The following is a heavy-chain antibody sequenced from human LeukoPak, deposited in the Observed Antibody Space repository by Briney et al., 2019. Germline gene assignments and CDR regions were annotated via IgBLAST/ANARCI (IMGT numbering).Heavy chain of an antibody. Sequence: PSETLSLTCTVSGGSISSYYWSWIRQPPGKGLEWIGYIYYSGSTNYNRSLKSRVTISVDTSKNQFSLKLSSVTAADTAVYYCARLSDSQIPDIWGQGTMVTVSS. D-gene: IGHD2-15*01. J-gene: IGHJ3*02. CDR3: ARLSDSQIPDI. CDR1: GGSISSYY. V-gene: IGHV4-59*08. CDR2: IYYSGST.